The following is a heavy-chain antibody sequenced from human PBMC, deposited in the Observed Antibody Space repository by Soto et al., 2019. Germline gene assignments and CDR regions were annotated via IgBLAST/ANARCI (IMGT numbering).Heavy chain of an antibody. J-gene: IGHJ6*02. V-gene: IGHV1-69*01. CDR2: IIPIFGTA. CDR3: ARAPLRIAARPYHYYYYYGMDV. Sequence: QVQLVQSGAEVKKPGSSVKVSCKASGGTFSSYAISWVRQAPGQGLEWMGGIIPIFGTANYAQKFQGRVTITADESTSTAYMELSSQRAEDTAVYYCARAPLRIAARPYHYYYYYGMDVWVQGTTVTVFS. CDR1: GGTFSSYA. D-gene: IGHD6-6*01.